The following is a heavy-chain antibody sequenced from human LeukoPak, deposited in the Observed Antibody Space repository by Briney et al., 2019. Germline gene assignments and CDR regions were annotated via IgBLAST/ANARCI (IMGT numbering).Heavy chain of an antibody. Sequence: ASVKVSCKATGYTFTSHYMHWVRQAPGQGLEWMGIINPSGGSTSYAQKFQGRVTMTRDTSTSTVYMELSSLRSEDTAVYYCARGWARYDFWSGYYSDFDYWGQGTLVTVSS. CDR1: GYTFTSHY. D-gene: IGHD3-3*01. CDR2: INPSGGST. J-gene: IGHJ4*02. V-gene: IGHV1-46*01. CDR3: ARGWARYDFWSGYYSDFDY.